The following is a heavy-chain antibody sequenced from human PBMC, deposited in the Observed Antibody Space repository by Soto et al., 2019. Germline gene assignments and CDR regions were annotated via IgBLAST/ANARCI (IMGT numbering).Heavy chain of an antibody. CDR3: ARGTPAGTSAFDI. V-gene: IGHV5-51*01. CDR2: IYPGDSDT. D-gene: IGHD6-13*01. Sequence: LKISCKASGYSFTNYWIGWVRQMPGKGLEWMGTIYPGDSDTRYSPSFQGQVTISADKSITTADLQWSSLKASDTAMYYCARGTPAGTSAFDIWGQGTMVTVSS. J-gene: IGHJ3*02. CDR1: GYSFTNYW.